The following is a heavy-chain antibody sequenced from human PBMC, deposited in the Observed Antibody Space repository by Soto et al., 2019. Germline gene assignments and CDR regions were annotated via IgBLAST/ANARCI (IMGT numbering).Heavy chain of an antibody. D-gene: IGHD5-12*01. CDR1: GYTFTGYY. CDR3: ARAEGGYEYLGDAYYFDY. V-gene: IGHV1-2*04. CDR2: INPNSGGT. Sequence: ASVKVSCKASGYTFTGYYMHWVRQAPGQGLAWMGWINPNSGGTNYAQKFQGWVTMTRDTSISTAYMELSRLRSDDTAVYYCARAEGGYEYLGDAYYFDYWGQGTLVTVSS. J-gene: IGHJ4*02.